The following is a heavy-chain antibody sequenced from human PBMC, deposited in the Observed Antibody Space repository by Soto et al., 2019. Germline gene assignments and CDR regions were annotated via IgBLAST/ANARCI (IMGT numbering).Heavy chain of an antibody. J-gene: IGHJ4*02. D-gene: IGHD6-19*01. CDR1: GFSLSNARMG. CDR3: ARTPSSGWSDYYFDY. V-gene: IGHV2-26*01. Sequence: QVTLKESGPVLVKPTETLTLTCTVSGFSLSNARMGVSWIRQPPGKALEWLAHIFSNDEKSYSTSLKSRLTIXXDXSXXQVVLTMTNMDPVDTATYYCARTPSSGWSDYYFDYWGQGTLVTVSS. CDR2: IFSNDEK.